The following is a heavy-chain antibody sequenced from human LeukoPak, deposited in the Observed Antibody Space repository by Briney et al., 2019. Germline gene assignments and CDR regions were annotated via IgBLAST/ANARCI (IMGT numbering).Heavy chain of an antibody. Sequence: PSETLSLTCTVSGGSISSYYWSWIRQPPGKGLEWIGYIYYSGSTNYNPSLKSRVTISVDTSKNQFSLKLSSVTAADTAVYYCARENYYGSGSYFYNWFDPWGQGTLVTVSS. CDR3: ARENYYGSGSYFYNWFDP. CDR1: GGSISSYY. V-gene: IGHV4-59*12. J-gene: IGHJ5*02. D-gene: IGHD3-10*01. CDR2: IYYSGST.